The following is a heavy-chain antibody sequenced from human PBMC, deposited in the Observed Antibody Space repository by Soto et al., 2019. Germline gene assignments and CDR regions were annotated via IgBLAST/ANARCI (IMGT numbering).Heavy chain of an antibody. D-gene: IGHD6-19*01. Sequence: EVQLVESGGGLVQPGRSLRLSCVASGFTFDDYAMHWVRQAPGEGLEWVSGITWSGGTRDYADSVKGRFTISRDNAKNSVYLHMDSLRVEDTALYYCIRGRQGWVQLWGRGTLVTVSS. CDR3: IRGRQGWVQL. CDR1: GFTFDDYA. CDR2: ITWSGGTR. V-gene: IGHV3-9*01. J-gene: IGHJ1*01.